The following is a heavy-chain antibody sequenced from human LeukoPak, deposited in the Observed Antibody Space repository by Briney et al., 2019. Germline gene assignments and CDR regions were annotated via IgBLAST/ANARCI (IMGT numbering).Heavy chain of an antibody. V-gene: IGHV3-64*01. J-gene: IGHJ6*03. Sequence: WGSLRLSCAASGFTFSSYAMHWVRQAPGKGLEYVSAISSNGGSTYYANSVKGRFTISRDNSKNTLYLQMGSLRAEDMAVYYCARGYYDSSGYYYRSYYYYMDVWGKGTTVTVSS. CDR3: ARGYYDSSGYYYRSYYYYMDV. CDR1: GFTFSSYA. CDR2: ISSNGGST. D-gene: IGHD3-22*01.